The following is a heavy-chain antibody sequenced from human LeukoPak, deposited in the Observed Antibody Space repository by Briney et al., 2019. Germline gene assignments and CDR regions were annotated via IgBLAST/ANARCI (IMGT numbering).Heavy chain of an antibody. V-gene: IGHV3-21*01. CDR1: GGSISSYY. D-gene: IGHD6-6*01. Sequence: ETLSLTCTVSGGSISSYYWSWIRQPPGKGLEWVSSISSSSSYIYYADSVKGRFTISRDNAKNSLYLQMNSLRAEDTAVYYCARELSSSSIALPSDYWGQGTLVTVSS. CDR3: ARELSSSSIALPSDY. J-gene: IGHJ4*02. CDR2: ISSSSSYI.